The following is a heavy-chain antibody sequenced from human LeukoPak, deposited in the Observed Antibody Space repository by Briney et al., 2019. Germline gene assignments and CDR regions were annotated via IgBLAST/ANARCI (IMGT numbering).Heavy chain of an antibody. Sequence: SETLSLTCAVYGGSFSGYYWSWIRQPPGKGLEWIGEINHSGSTNYNPSLKSRVTISVDTSKNQFSLKLSSVTAADTAVYYCARASLTGYYKYYYYYGMDVWGQGTTVTVS. J-gene: IGHJ6*02. D-gene: IGHD3-9*01. CDR2: INHSGST. V-gene: IGHV4-34*01. CDR1: GGSFSGYY. CDR3: ARASLTGYYKYYYYYGMDV.